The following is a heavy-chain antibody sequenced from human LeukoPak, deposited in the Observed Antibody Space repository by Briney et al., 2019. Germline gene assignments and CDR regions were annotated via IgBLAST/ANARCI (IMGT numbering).Heavy chain of an antibody. V-gene: IGHV4-61*02. CDR2: IYTSGST. J-gene: IGHJ3*02. Sequence: KASETLSLTCTVSGGPISSGRYYWTWIRQPAGKGLEWIGRIYTSGSTNYNPSLKSRVTISVDTSKAQFSLNLSSVTTADTAVYYCARETTEPGGYWHAQRDGFDIWGQGTRVTVSS. D-gene: IGHD2-15*01. CDR1: GGPISSGRYY. CDR3: ARETTEPGGYWHAQRDGFDI.